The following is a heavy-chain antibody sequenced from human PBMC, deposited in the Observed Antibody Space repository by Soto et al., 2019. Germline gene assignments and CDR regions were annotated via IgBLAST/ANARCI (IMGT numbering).Heavy chain of an antibody. D-gene: IGHD3-9*01. J-gene: IGHJ4*02. Sequence: SETLSLTCAVYGGSFSGYYWSWIRQPPGKGLEWIGEINHSGSTNYNPSLKSRVTISVDTSTNQFSLKLSSVTAADTAVYYCAREYDILTGSYDFDYWGQGALVTV. CDR3: AREYDILTGSYDFDY. V-gene: IGHV4-34*01. CDR2: INHSGST. CDR1: GGSFSGYY.